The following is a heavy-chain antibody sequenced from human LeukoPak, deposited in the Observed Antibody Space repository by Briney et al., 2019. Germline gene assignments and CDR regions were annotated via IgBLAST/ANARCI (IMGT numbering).Heavy chain of an antibody. Sequence: SETLSLTCTVSGYSISSGYYWGWIRQPPGKGLEWIGSIYHSGSTYYNPSLKSRVTISVDTSKNQFSLRLSSVTAADTAVYYCARGSLPDYWGQGTLVTVSS. V-gene: IGHV4-38-2*02. CDR3: ARGSLPDY. D-gene: IGHD2-15*01. CDR1: GYSISSGYY. J-gene: IGHJ4*02. CDR2: IYHSGST.